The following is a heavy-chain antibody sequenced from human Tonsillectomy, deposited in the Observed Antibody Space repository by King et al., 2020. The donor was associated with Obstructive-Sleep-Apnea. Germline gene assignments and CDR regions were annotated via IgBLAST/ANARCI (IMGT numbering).Heavy chain of an antibody. J-gene: IGHJ6*02. CDR1: GGSFSGYY. Sequence: VQLQQWGAGLLKPSETLSLTCAVYGGSFSGYYWSWIRQPPGKGLEWIGEINHSGSTNYNPSLKSRVTISVDTSKNQFSLKLSSVTAADTAVYYCVRPLLLWFGELSFTAWARRDRDGMDVWGQGTTVTVSS. CDR2: INHSGST. D-gene: IGHD3-10*01. V-gene: IGHV4-34*01. CDR3: VRPLLLWFGELSFTAWARRDRDGMDV.